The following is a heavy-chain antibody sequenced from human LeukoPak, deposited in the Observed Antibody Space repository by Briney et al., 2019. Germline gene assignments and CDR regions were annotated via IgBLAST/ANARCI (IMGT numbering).Heavy chain of an antibody. J-gene: IGHJ5*02. V-gene: IGHV3-23*01. D-gene: IGHD1-26*01. Sequence: GGSLRLSCAASGFAFSFYAMSWLRQPPGKGLEWVSAINDGSSSTYYADSVKGRFTISRDNSKNTLYLQMNSLRAEDTAVYYCAKAARMGGSYRNWFDPWGQGTLVTVSS. CDR2: INDGSSST. CDR3: AKAARMGGSYRNWFDP. CDR1: GFAFSFYA.